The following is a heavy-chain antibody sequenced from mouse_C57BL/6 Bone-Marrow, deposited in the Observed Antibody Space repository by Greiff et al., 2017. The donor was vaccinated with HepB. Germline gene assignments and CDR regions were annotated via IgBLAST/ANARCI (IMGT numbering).Heavy chain of an antibody. CDR3: ARQRSTMVTAWFAY. CDR1: GFTFSSYG. CDR2: ISSGGSYT. Sequence: DVKLVGSGGDLVKPGGSLKLSCAASGFTFSSYGMSWVRQTPDKRLEWVATISSGGSYTYYPDSVKGRFTISRDNAKNTLYLQMSSLKSEDTAMYYCARQRSTMVTAWFAYWGQGTLVTVSA. V-gene: IGHV5-6*02. J-gene: IGHJ3*01. D-gene: IGHD2-2*01.